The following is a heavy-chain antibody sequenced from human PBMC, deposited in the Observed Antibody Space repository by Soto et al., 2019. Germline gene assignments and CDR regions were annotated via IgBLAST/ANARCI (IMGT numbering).Heavy chain of an antibody. V-gene: IGHV4-59*01. CDR1: GASITNYY. CDR2: IYYGGTS. D-gene: IGHD3-22*01. J-gene: IGHJ4*02. CDR3: AMYYGSGYPLGYFDS. Sequence: SETLSLTCSVSGASITNYYWTWIRQSPGKGLEWIGYIYYGGTSNYNSSLKGRVTVSVDMSTNQFSLTLNSVAAADTAVYYCAMYYGSGYPLGYFDSWGQGTLVTV.